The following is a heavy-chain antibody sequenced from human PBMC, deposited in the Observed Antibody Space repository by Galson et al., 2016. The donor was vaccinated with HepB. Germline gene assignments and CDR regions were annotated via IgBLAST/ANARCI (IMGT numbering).Heavy chain of an antibody. CDR1: GYTFTSYH. J-gene: IGHJ3*01. V-gene: IGHV1-46*03. D-gene: IGHD3-16*01. CDR2: INPFSGTP. Sequence: SVKVSCKASGYTFTSYHIHWVRQAPGQGLEWMGLINPFSGTPSYARMFQDRVTMTSDTSTRTVYMDLSSLRSEDTAIYFCTRRVLGAFDVWGQGTMAIVSS. CDR3: TRRVLGAFDV.